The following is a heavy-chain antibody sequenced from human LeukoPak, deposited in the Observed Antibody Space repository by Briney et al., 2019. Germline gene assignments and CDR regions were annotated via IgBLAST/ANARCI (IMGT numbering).Heavy chain of an antibody. CDR3: AREGYCSGGSCYSVGYDAFDI. J-gene: IGHJ3*02. D-gene: IGHD2-15*01. CDR2: ISGSGGST. Sequence: GGSLRLSCAASGFTFSSYAMSWVRQAPGKGLEWVSAISGSGGSTYYADSVKGRFTISRDNAKNTLYLQMNSLRAEDTAVYYCAREGYCSGGSCYSVGYDAFDIWGQGTMVTVSS. CDR1: GFTFSSYA. V-gene: IGHV3-23*01.